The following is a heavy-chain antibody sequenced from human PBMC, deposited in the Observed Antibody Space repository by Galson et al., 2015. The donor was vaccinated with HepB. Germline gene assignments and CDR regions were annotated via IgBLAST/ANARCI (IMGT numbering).Heavy chain of an antibody. CDR2: INPSGGST. CDR3: ARAELLWFGELRFKSAFDI. Sequence: SVKVSCKASGYTFTSYYMHWVRQAPGQGLEWMGIINPSGGSTSYAQKFQGRVTMTRDTSTSTVYMELSSLRSEDTAVYYCARAELLWFGELRFKSAFDIWGQGTMVTVSS. D-gene: IGHD3-10*01. V-gene: IGHV1-46*03. J-gene: IGHJ3*02. CDR1: GYTFTSYY.